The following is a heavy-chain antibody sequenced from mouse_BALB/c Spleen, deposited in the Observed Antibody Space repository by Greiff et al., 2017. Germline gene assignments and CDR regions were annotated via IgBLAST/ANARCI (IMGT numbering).Heavy chain of an antibody. D-gene: IGHD2-2*01. CDR2: ISDGGSYT. CDR1: GFTFSDYY. J-gene: IGHJ4*01. V-gene: IGHV5-4*02. CDR3: AREEGGGYEYYYAMDY. Sequence: EVQLVESGGGLVKPGGSLKLSCAASGFTFSDYYMYWVRQTPEKRLEWVATISDGGSYTYYPDSVKGRFTISRDNAKNNLYLQMSSLKSEDTAMYYCAREEGGGYEYYYAMDYWGQGTSVTVSS.